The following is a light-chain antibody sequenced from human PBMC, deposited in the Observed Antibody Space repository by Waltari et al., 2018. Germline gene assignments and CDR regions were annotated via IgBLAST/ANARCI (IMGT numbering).Light chain of an antibody. CDR2: EVS. CDR1: QSLLDSEDGNTY. J-gene: IGKJ3*01. Sequence: DIVMTQTPLPLPVTLGEPASLSCRSSQSLLDSEDGNTYLDWYLQNPGQSPQLLIYEVSNRASGVPDRFSGSGSDTDFTLKSSRVEAEDVGVYYCMQGIEYPFTFGPGTKLDIK. CDR3: MQGIEYPFT. V-gene: IGKV2-40*01.